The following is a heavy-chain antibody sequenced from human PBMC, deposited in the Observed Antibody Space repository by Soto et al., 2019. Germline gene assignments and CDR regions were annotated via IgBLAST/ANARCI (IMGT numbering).Heavy chain of an antibody. V-gene: IGHV4-4*07. CDR1: GGTITSYY. Sequence: SETLSLTCTVSGGTITSYYWSWIRQPAGKGLEWIGRIYSSGSTNYNPSLNSRVIMSVDTSQNQFSLNLSSVTAADTAKYYCARENILTAAAGKRDFDCWGQGTLVTVSS. D-gene: IGHD6-13*01. CDR2: IYSSGST. CDR3: ARENILTAAAGKRDFDC. J-gene: IGHJ4*02.